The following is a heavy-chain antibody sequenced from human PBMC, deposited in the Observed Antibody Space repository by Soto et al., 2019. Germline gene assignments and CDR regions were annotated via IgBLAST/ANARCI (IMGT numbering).Heavy chain of an antibody. D-gene: IGHD6-6*01. CDR1: GGSFSGYY. Sequence: PSESLSLTCAVSGGSFSGYYWSWIRQPPGKGLEWIGEINHSGSTNYNPSLKSRVTISVDTSKNQFSLKLSSVTAADTAVYYCARGSIAARYWGQGTLVTVSS. CDR3: ARGSIAARY. J-gene: IGHJ4*02. CDR2: INHSGST. V-gene: IGHV4-34*01.